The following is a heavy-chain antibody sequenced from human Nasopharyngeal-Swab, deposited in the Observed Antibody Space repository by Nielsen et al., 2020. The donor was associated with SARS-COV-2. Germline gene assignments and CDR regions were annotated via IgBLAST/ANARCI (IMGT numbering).Heavy chain of an antibody. V-gene: IGHV4-4*02. D-gene: IGHD6-13*01. J-gene: IGHJ3*02. CDR2: IYHSGST. CDR3: ARRPGGIAAAGDAFDI. Sequence: VRQAPGKGLEWIGEIYHSGSTNYNPSLKSRVTISVDKSENQFSLKLSSVTAADTAVYYCARRPGGIAAAGDAFDIWGQGTMVTVSS.